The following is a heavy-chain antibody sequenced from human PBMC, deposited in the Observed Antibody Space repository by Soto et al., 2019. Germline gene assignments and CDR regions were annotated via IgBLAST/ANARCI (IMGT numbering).Heavy chain of an antibody. CDR2: IKQDGSEK. CDR3: ARVFRGDYYYYYMDV. V-gene: IGHV3-7*01. J-gene: IGHJ6*03. CDR1: GFTFSSYW. Sequence: GGALRLSCAASGFTFSSYWMSWVRQAPGKGLEWVANIKQDGSEKYYVDSVKGRFTISRDNAKNSLYLQMNSLRAEDTAVYYCARVFRGDYYYYYMDVWGKGTTVTV. D-gene: IGHD3-10*01.